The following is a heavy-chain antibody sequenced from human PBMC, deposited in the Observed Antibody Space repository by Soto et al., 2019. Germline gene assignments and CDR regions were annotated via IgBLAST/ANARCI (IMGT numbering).Heavy chain of an antibody. V-gene: IGHV4-30-2*01. CDR3: ARGSRNPVEFDP. CDR1: GGSISSGGYS. CDR2: IYHSGST. J-gene: IGHJ5*02. D-gene: IGHD6-19*01. Sequence: SETLSLTCAVSGGSISSGGYSWSWIRQPPGKGLEWIGYIYHSGSTYYNPSLKSRVTISVDRSKNQFSLKLSSVTAADTALYYCARGSRNPVEFDPWGQRTLVTVSX.